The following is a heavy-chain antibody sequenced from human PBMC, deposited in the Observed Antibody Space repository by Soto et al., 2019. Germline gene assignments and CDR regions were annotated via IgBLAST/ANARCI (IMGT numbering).Heavy chain of an antibody. CDR2: ISSSSSYI. D-gene: IGHD6-19*01. CDR1: GFTFSSYS. CDR3: ERDKSTYSSGSTFDI. J-gene: IGHJ3*02. Sequence: GGSLRLSCAASGFTFSSYSMNWVRQAPGKGLEWVSSISSSSSYIYYADSVKGRFTISRDNAKNSLYLQMNSLRAEDTAVYYCERDKSTYSSGSTFDIWGQGTMVTVSS. V-gene: IGHV3-21*01.